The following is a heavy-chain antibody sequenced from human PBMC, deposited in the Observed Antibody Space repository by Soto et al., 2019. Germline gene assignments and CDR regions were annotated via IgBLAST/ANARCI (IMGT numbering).Heavy chain of an antibody. D-gene: IGHD6-13*01. CDR3: ARVWQQLVQRHAFDI. J-gene: IGHJ3*02. CDR1: GGSFSGYY. Sequence: SETLSLTCAVYGGSFSGYYWSWIRQPPGKGLEWIGEINHSGSTNYNPSLKSRVTISVDTSKNKFSLKLSSVTAADTAVYYCARVWQQLVQRHAFDIWGQGTMVTVSS. V-gene: IGHV4-34*01. CDR2: INHSGST.